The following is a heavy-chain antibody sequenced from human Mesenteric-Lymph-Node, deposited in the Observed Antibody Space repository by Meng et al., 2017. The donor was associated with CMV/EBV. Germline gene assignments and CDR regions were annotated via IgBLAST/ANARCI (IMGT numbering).Heavy chain of an antibody. Sequence: GESLKISCAASGFTFDDYGMTWVRQAPGKGLEWVSDIIWTGGRTAYAESVKGRFTISRDNAKNSLYLQMNSLRAEDTALYYCARSEPDRYGSGTYYRMDVWGQGTTVTVSS. CDR2: IIWTGGRT. D-gene: IGHD3-10*01. J-gene: IGHJ6*02. CDR1: GFTFDDYG. V-gene: IGHV3-20*04. CDR3: ARSEPDRYGSGTYYRMDV.